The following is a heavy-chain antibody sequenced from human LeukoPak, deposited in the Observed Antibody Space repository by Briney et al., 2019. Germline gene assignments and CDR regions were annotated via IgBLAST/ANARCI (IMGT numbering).Heavy chain of an antibody. V-gene: IGHV3-74*01. D-gene: IGHD3-3*02. CDR1: GFTFSSYA. Sequence: PGRSLRLSCAASGFTFSSYAMHWVRQAPGKGLVWVSRVNTDGSDTDYADSVKGRFTISRDNAKNTLYLQMNSLRAEDTAVYYCARGKLAVQDYWGQGTLVTVSS. J-gene: IGHJ4*02. CDR2: VNTDGSDT. CDR3: ARGKLAVQDY.